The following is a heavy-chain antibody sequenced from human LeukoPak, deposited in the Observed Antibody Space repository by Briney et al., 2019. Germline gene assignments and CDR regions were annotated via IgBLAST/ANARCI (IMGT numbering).Heavy chain of an antibody. CDR3: ASLTYYDFWSGLHDAFDI. Sequence: PSETLSLTCAVSGYSISSGYYWGWIRQPPGKGLEWIGSIYHSGSIYYNPSLKSRVTISVDTSKNQFSLKLSSVTAADTAVYYCASLTYYDFWSGLHDAFDIWGQGTMVTVSS. CDR2: IYHSGSI. CDR1: GYSISSGYY. V-gene: IGHV4-38-2*01. D-gene: IGHD3-3*01. J-gene: IGHJ3*02.